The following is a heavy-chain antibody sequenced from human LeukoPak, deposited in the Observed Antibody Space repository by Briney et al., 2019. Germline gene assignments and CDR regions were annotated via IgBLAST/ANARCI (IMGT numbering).Heavy chain of an antibody. Sequence: GGSLRLSCAASGFSVSDSGMSWVRQAPGKGLEWVSGIVGGDGGTYYADSVKGRFIISRDNSKNTLYVQMNSLRAEDTAVYYCARGALYYMDVWGKGTTVTISS. CDR2: IVGGDGGT. CDR3: ARGALYYMDV. V-gene: IGHV3-23*01. J-gene: IGHJ6*03. CDR1: GFSVSDSG.